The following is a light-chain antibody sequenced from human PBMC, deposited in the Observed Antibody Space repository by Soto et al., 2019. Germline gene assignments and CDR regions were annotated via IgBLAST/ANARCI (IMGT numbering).Light chain of an antibody. Sequence: QSALTQPASVSGSAGQSITISCSGTMRDVGAYNLVSWYQQHPGTAPKLIIYEVRNRPSGISSRFSGSRSGNTASLTISGLQSEDEGDYYCFSYAGDSVYVFGTGTKLTVL. CDR1: MRDVGAYNL. CDR2: EVR. CDR3: FSYAGDSVYV. J-gene: IGLJ1*01. V-gene: IGLV2-23*02.